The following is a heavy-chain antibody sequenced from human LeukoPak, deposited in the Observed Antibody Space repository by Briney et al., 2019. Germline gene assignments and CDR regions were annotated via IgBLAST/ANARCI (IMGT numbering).Heavy chain of an antibody. Sequence: SQTLSLTRSVSGDSISSGIFYWSWIRQPPGKGLEWIGSIYYSGSTYYNPSLKSRVTISVDTSKNQFSLKLSSVTAADTAVYYCARYDGGSGPFDYWGQGTLVTVSS. J-gene: IGHJ4*02. CDR1: GDSISSGIFY. CDR3: ARYDGGSGPFDY. CDR2: IYYSGST. V-gene: IGHV4-30-2*03. D-gene: IGHD3-10*01.